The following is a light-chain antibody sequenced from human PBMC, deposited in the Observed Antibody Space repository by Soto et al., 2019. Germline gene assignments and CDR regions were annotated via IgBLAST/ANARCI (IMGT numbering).Light chain of an antibody. V-gene: IGLV2-8*01. Sequence: QSALTQPPSASGSPGQSVTISCTGTGSDVGTYKYVSWYQQHPGKAPKLMIYEVTKRPSGVPDRFSGSKSCNTASLTVSGLQAEDEADYYCSSYAGSNNFVFGTGTKVTIL. CDR3: SSYAGSNNFV. CDR2: EVT. CDR1: GSDVGTYKY. J-gene: IGLJ1*01.